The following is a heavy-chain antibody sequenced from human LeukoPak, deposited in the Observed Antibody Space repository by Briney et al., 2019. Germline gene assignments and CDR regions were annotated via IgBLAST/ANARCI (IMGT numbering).Heavy chain of an antibody. Sequence: ASVKVSCKASGGTFSSYAITWVRQAPGQGLEWMGWISGYNGNTNYAQKLQGRVTMTTDTSYMELRSLRSDDTAVYYCAREGGYFDSSGSPNYYYGMDVWGQGTTVTVSS. CDR3: AREGGYFDSSGSPNYYYGMDV. CDR2: ISGYNGNT. CDR1: GGTFSSYA. D-gene: IGHD3-22*01. J-gene: IGHJ6*02. V-gene: IGHV1-18*01.